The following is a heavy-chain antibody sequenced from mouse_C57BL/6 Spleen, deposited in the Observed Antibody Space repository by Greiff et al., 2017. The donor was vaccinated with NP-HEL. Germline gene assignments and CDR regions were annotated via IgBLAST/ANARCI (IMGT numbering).Heavy chain of an antibody. CDR1: GYTFTDYE. CDR2: IDPETGGT. J-gene: IGHJ2*01. CDR3: TRSLTGKRDYFDY. Sequence: QVQLQQSGAELVRPGASVTLSCKASGYTFTDYEMHWVKQTPVHGLEWIGAIDPETGGTAYNQKFKGKAILTADKSSSTAYMELRSLTSEDSAVYYCTRSLTGKRDYFDYWGQGTTLTVSS. V-gene: IGHV1-15*01. D-gene: IGHD4-1*01.